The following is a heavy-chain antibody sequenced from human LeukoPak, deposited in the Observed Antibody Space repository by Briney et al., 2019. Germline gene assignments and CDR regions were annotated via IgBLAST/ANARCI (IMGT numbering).Heavy chain of an antibody. Sequence: SVKVSCKASGGTFSSYAISWVRQAPGQGLEWMGGIIPIFGTANYAQKFQGRVTITADESTSTAYMELSSLRSEDTAVYYCARDDRYCSGGSCYSVDYWGQGTLVTVSS. CDR2: IIPIFGTA. V-gene: IGHV1-69*13. CDR1: GGTFSSYA. D-gene: IGHD2-15*01. J-gene: IGHJ4*02. CDR3: ARDDRYCSGGSCYSVDY.